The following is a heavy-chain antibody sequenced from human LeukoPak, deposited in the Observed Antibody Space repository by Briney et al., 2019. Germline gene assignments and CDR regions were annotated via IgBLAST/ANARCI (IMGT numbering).Heavy chain of an antibody. CDR2: INWNGGST. CDR3: ARGGRYYYDSSGYNAADY. J-gene: IGHJ4*02. CDR1: GFTFDDYG. Sequence: GGSLRLSCAASGFTFDDYGMSWVRQAPGKGLEWVSGINWNGGSTGYADSVKGRFTISRDNAKNSLYLQMNSLRAEDTALYYCARGGRYYYDSSGYNAADYWGQGTLVTVSS. D-gene: IGHD3-22*01. V-gene: IGHV3-20*04.